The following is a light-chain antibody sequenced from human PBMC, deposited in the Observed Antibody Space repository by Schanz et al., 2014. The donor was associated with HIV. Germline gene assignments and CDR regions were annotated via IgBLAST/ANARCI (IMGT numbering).Light chain of an antibody. CDR1: SSDVGGYNH. J-gene: IGLJ2*01. CDR2: EVI. Sequence: QSALTQPPSASGSPGQSVTISCTGTSSDVGGYNHVSWYQQHPGKAPKLMIYEVIKRPSGVSHRFSGSKSDNTASLTISGLQAEDEADYYCSSYTSRSTVVFGGGTKLTVL. CDR3: SSYTSRSTVV. V-gene: IGLV2-14*01.